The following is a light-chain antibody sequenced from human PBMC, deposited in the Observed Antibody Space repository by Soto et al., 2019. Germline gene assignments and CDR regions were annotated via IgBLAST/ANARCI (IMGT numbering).Light chain of an antibody. CDR1: GTDIGTYNY. CDR2: DVT. V-gene: IGLV2-14*03. J-gene: IGLJ1*01. CDR3: KSYTSASTYV. Sequence: QSALTQPASVSGSLGQSITISCPGTGTDIGTYNYVSWYQHHPGKAPKFIIYDVTNRPSGVSDRFSGSKSGNTASLTISGLQAEDEADYYCKSYTSASTYVFGTGTKLTVL.